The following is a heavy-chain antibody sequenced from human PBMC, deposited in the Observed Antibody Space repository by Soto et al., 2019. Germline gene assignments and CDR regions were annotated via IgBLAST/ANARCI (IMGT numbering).Heavy chain of an antibody. V-gene: IGHV3-66*01. CDR3: ARSNMIVRWRYFDY. CDR2: IYSGGST. Sequence: PGGSLRLSCAASGFTVSSNYMSWVRQAPGKGLEWVSVIYSGGSTYYADSVKGRFTISRDNSKNTLYLQMNSLRAEDTAVYYCARSNMIVRWRYFDYWGQGTLVTVSS. CDR1: GFTVSSNY. D-gene: IGHD3-22*01. J-gene: IGHJ4*02.